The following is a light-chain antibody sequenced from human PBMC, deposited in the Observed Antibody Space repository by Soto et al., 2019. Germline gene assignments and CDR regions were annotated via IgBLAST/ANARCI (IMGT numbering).Light chain of an antibody. CDR1: QSVSSN. Sequence: EIVMTQSPATLSVSPGERATLSCRASQSVSSNLAWYQQKPGQAPRLLIYGASIRATGIPARFSGSGSGTEFTLTISRLQSEDFAVYYCQQYNNWPPVFTFGPGTKVDIK. CDR2: GAS. V-gene: IGKV3D-15*01. J-gene: IGKJ3*01. CDR3: QQYNNWPPVFT.